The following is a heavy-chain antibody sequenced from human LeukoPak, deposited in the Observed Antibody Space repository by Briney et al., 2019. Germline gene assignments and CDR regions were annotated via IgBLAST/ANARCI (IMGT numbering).Heavy chain of an antibody. J-gene: IGHJ1*01. V-gene: IGHV3-64*04. D-gene: IGHD3-22*01. CDR1: GFXFSIYA. CDR2: ISSNGGST. Sequence: PGGSLRLSCSASGFXFSIYAMHWVRQAPGKGLEYVSAISSNGGSTYYADSVKGRFTISRDSSKNTLFLEMNSLRVEDRAVYYCARPDAGGDSSGRPFEFWGQGTLVTVSS. CDR3: ARPDAGGDSSGRPFEF.